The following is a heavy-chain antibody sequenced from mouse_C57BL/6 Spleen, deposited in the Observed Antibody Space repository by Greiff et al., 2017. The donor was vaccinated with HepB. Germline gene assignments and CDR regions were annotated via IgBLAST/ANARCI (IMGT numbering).Heavy chain of an antibody. V-gene: IGHV1-19*01. Sequence: VQLQQSGPVLVKPGASVKMSCKASGYTFTDYYMNWVKQSHGKSLEWIGVINPYNGGTSYNQKFKGKATLTVDKSSSTAYMELNSLTSEDSAVYYCARFYSNLNYFDYWGQGTTLTVSS. CDR2: INPYNGGT. CDR1: GYTFTDYY. D-gene: IGHD2-5*01. CDR3: ARFYSNLNYFDY. J-gene: IGHJ2*01.